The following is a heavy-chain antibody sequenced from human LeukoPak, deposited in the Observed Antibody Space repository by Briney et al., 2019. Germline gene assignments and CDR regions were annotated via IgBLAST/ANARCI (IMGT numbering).Heavy chain of an antibody. CDR3: AREGYSGYAGYYYYGMDV. CDR1: GVTASSNY. CDR2: IYSGGST. J-gene: IGHJ6*02. Sequence: PGGSLRLSCAASGVTASSNYMSWVRHAPGEGLEWVSVIYSGGSTDYADSVKGRFTISRDNSKNKLYLQMNSLRAEDDAGYYCAREGYSGYAGYYYYGMDVWGQGTTVTVSS. D-gene: IGHD5-12*01. V-gene: IGHV3-53*01.